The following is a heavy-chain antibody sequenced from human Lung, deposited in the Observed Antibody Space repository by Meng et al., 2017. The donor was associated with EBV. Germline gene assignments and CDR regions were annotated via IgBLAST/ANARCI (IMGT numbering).Heavy chain of an antibody. CDR3: AREWCSGGSCYPDY. V-gene: IGHV4-4*07. D-gene: IGHD2-15*01. J-gene: IGHJ4*02. Sequence: QLQRRGWGPGLVRRSGTLSPTCPGSGRSISSYHWSWIRQPGGKGMEWVGRIYTSGSTNYNPSLKSRVTMSVDTSKNQFSLKLSSVTAADTAVYYCAREWCSGGSCYPDYWGQGTLVTVSS. CDR1: GRSISSYH. CDR2: IYTSGST.